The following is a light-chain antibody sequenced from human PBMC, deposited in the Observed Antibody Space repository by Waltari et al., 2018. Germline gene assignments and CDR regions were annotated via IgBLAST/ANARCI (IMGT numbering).Light chain of an antibody. J-gene: IGKJ4*01. CDR2: WAS. Sequence: DIVMTQSPESLSVSLAERDPINCPPTQSVLYSSNNKNYLAWYQQKPGQPPKLLIYWASTRESGVSDRFSGSGSGTYFTLIISSLQAEDVAVYYCQQDYRTPLTFGGGTKVEIK. CDR1: QSVLYSSNNKNY. CDR3: QQDYRTPLT. V-gene: IGKV4-1*01.